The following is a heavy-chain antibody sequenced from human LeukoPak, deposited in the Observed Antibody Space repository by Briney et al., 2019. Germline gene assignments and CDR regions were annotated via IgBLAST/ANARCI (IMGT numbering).Heavy chain of an antibody. Sequence: GGSLRLSCAASGFTFSGYWMTWVRQAPGKGLEWVANINQDGSKKFYVDSVKGRFTISRDNAKNALYLKMNSLRAEDTGVYFCARGLTLTFWGQGTLVTASS. CDR3: ARGLTLTF. V-gene: IGHV3-7*01. J-gene: IGHJ4*02. CDR2: INQDGSKK. CDR1: GFTFSGYW.